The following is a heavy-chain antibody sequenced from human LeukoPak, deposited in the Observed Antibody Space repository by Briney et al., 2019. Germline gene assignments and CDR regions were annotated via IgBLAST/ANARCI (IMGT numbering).Heavy chain of an antibody. CDR2: IKNSDNSA. Sequence: GGSLRLSCAASGFTFSSYGMHWARQAPGKGLEWVAAIKNSDNSAYYIDSVKGRFTISRDNSKNTLFLQMNSLRAEDTAVYYCAKVVGDFNFWGQGTLVTVSS. V-gene: IGHV3-23*01. D-gene: IGHD4-17*01. CDR1: GFTFSSYG. J-gene: IGHJ4*02. CDR3: AKVVGDFNF.